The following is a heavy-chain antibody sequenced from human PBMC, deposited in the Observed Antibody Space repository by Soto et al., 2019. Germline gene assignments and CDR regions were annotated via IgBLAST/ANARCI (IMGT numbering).Heavy chain of an antibody. V-gene: IGHV1-69*13. CDR2: IIPIFGTA. CDR3: ATVVVAAKRLYYYYGMDV. J-gene: IGHJ6*02. CDR1: GGTFSSYA. D-gene: IGHD2-15*01. Sequence: ASVKVSCKASGGTFSSYAISWVRQAPGQGLEWIGGIIPIFGTANYAQKFQGRVTITADESTSTAYMELSSLRSEDTAVYYCATVVVAAKRLYYYYGMDVWGQGTTVTVSS.